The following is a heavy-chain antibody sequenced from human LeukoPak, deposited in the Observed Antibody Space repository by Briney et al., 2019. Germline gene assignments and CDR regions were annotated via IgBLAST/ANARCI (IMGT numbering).Heavy chain of an antibody. J-gene: IGHJ4*02. Sequence: SETLSLTCTVSGGSISSSSYYWGWIRQPPGKGLEWIGSIYYSGSTYYNPSLKSRVTISVDTSKSQFSLKLSSVTAADTAVYYCARGNYYDSSGYYSLAYYFDYWGQGTLVTVSP. CDR1: GGSISSSSYY. V-gene: IGHV4-39*07. CDR3: ARGNYYDSSGYYSLAYYFDY. CDR2: IYYSGST. D-gene: IGHD3-22*01.